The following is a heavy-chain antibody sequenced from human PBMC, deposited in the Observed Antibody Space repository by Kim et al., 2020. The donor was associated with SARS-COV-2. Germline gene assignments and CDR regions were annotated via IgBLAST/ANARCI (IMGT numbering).Heavy chain of an antibody. J-gene: IGHJ6*02. V-gene: IGHV3-33*01. D-gene: IGHD2-2*01. CDR1: GFTFSSYG. CDR2: IWYDGSNK. CDR3: ARDGEAGSRGGDYYYYGMDV. Sequence: GGSLRLSCAASGFTFSSYGMHWVRQAPGKGLEWVAVIWYDGSNKYYADSVKGRFTISRDNSKNTLYLQMNSLRAEDTAVYYCARDGEAGSRGGDYYYYGMDVWGQGTTVTVSS.